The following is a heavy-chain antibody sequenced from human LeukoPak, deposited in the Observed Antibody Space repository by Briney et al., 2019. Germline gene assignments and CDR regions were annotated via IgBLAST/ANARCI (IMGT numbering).Heavy chain of an antibody. CDR1: GFTFSSYA. CDR2: ISYDGSNK. CDR3: ARGGVWGGSSWFHSPFDY. D-gene: IGHD6-13*01. Sequence: GRSLRLSCAASGFTFSSYALHWVRQAPGKGLEWVAVISYDGSNKSYANSVKGRFTISRDNSKNTLYLQINSLRAEDTAVYYCARGGVWGGSSWFHSPFDYWGQGTLVTVSS. J-gene: IGHJ4*02. V-gene: IGHV3-30-3*01.